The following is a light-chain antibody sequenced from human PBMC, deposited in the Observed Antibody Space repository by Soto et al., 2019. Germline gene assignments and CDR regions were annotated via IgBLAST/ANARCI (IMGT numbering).Light chain of an antibody. CDR2: DAS. Sequence: IQMTQSPSSLSASVGDRVTITCRASQGISSYLAWYQQKPGKAPKLLIYDASSLKNGVPSRFSGSGSGTEFTLTINSLQPDDFATYYCQQYNTYSITFGQGTRLEI. CDR3: QQYNTYSIT. J-gene: IGKJ5*01. CDR1: QGISSY. V-gene: IGKV1-5*01.